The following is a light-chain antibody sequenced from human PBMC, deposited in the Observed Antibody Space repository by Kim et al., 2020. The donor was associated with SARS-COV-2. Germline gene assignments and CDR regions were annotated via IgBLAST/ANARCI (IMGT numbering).Light chain of an antibody. Sequence: VSPGQTASITCSGDKLGDKYACWYQQKPGQSPVLVIYQDSKRPTGIPERFSGSNSGNTATLTISGTQAMDEADYYCQAWDSSTYVFGTGTKVTVL. CDR2: QDS. CDR3: QAWDSSTYV. V-gene: IGLV3-1*01. J-gene: IGLJ1*01. CDR1: KLGDKY.